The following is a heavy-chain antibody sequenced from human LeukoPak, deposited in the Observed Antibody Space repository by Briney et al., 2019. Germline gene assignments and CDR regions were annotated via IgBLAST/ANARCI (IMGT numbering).Heavy chain of an antibody. D-gene: IGHD3-10*01. CDR3: ARDPYSGSYEYYYYYMDV. J-gene: IGHJ6*03. CDR2: IYSGGST. CDR1: GFTVSSNY. Sequence: GGSLRLSCAASGFTVSSNYMSWVRQAPGKGLEWVSVIYSGGSTYYADSVKGRFTISRDNSKNTLYLQMNSLRAEDTAVYYCARDPYSGSYEYYYYYMDVWGKGTTVTVSS. V-gene: IGHV3-53*01.